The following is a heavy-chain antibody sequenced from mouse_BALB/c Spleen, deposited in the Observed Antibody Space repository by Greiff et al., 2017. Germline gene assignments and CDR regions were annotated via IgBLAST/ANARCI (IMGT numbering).Heavy chain of an antibody. J-gene: IGHJ3*01. CDR2: IYPGDGDT. V-gene: IGHV1-80*01. Sequence: VQLQQSGAELVRPGSSVTISCKASGYAFSSYWMNWVKQRPGQGLEWIGQIYPGDGDTNYNGKFKGKATLTADKSYSTAYMQLSSLTSEDSAVYFRARAGSTMIKGGFAYWGQGTLVTVSA. D-gene: IGHD2-4*01. CDR3: ARAGSTMIKGGFAY. CDR1: GYAFSSYW.